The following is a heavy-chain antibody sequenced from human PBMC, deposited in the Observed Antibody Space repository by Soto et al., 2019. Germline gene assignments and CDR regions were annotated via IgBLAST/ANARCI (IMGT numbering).Heavy chain of an antibody. Sequence: QVQLVQSGAEVKKPGSSVKVSCKASGGTFSSYTISWVRQAPGQGLEWMGRIIPILGIANYAQKLQGRVTITADKSTSTAYMELSSLRSEDTAVYYCARVGDGYSLDYWGQGTLVTVSS. D-gene: IGHD5-18*01. J-gene: IGHJ4*02. V-gene: IGHV1-69*02. CDR3: ARVGDGYSLDY. CDR1: GGTFSSYT. CDR2: IIPILGIA.